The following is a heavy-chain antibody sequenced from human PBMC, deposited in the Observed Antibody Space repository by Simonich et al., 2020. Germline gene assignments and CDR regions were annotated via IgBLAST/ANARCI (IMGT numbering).Heavy chain of an antibody. CDR3: ARGKGWKNAFDI. V-gene: IGHV4-34*01. Sequence: QVQLQQWGAGLLKPSETLSLTCAVYGGSFRGYYRGGIRQPPGKGLEWMGEINHSGSTNYNPSLKSRVTISVDTSKNQFSLKLSSVTAADTAVYYCARGKGWKNAFDIWGQGTMVTVSS. J-gene: IGHJ3*02. CDR1: GGSFRGYY. D-gene: IGHD1-1*01. CDR2: INHSGST.